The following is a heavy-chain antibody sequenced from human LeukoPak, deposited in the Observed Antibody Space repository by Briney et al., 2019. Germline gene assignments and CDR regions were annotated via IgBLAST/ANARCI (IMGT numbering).Heavy chain of an antibody. D-gene: IGHD2-15*01. CDR1: GGSIRSSSYY. CDR2: IYYSGSI. CDR3: ARERTPGGWFDP. Sequence: SETLSLTCSVSGGSIRSSSYYWGWIRQPPGKGLEWIGSIYYSGSIYYSPSLKSRVIISVDTSKNQFSLKLSSVTAADTAVYYCARERTPGGWFDPWGQGTLVTVSS. J-gene: IGHJ5*02. V-gene: IGHV4-39*02.